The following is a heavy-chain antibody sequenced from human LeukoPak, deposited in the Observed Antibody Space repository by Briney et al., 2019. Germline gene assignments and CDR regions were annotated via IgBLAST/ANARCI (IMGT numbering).Heavy chain of an antibody. D-gene: IGHD5-18*01. J-gene: IGHJ4*02. V-gene: IGHV1-3*01. Sequence: ASVKVSCKASGYTFTSYAMHWVRQAPGQRLEWMGWINAGNGNTKYSQKFQGRVTITRDTSASTAYMELSSLRSEDTAVYYCARGLSGYSGFDYWGQGTLVTVSS. CDR2: INAGNGNT. CDR3: ARGLSGYSGFDY. CDR1: GYTFTSYA.